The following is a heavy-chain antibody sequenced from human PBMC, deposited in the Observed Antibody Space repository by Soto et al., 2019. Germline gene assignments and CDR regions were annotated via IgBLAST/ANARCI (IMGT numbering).Heavy chain of an antibody. Sequence: QVHLVESGGGLVKPGGSLRLSCAASGFTFSDYQMSWIRQAPGKGLEWVSYIGSSGLSVYYEDSVKVRFTISRDNANNSLYLEMNSLRAEDSAVYYCARVLRQLLCHNDYYYYLDVWGKGTTVSVSS. J-gene: IGHJ6*03. D-gene: IGHD2-2*01. CDR1: GFTFSDYQ. CDR3: ARVLRQLLCHNDYYYYLDV. CDR2: IGSSGLSV. V-gene: IGHV3-11*01.